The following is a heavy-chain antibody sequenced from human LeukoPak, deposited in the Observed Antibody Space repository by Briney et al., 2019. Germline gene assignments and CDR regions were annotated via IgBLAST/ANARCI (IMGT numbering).Heavy chain of an antibody. Sequence: GGSLRLSCAASGFTFSSYSMNWVRQAPGKGLEWVSSISSSSSYIYYADSVKGRFTISRDNSKNTMYLQMNSLRAEDTALYYCAKEAVEYFDYWGQGDLVTVSS. CDR1: GFTFSSYS. J-gene: IGHJ4*02. CDR3: AKEAVEYFDY. CDR2: ISSSSSYI. V-gene: IGHV3-21*04.